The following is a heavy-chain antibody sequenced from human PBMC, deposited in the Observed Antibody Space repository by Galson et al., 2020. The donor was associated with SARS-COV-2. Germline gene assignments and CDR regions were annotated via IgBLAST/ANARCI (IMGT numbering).Heavy chain of an antibody. CDR3: AKDKRDLQYAFDI. D-gene: IGHD4-4*01. CDR1: GLTFSFYA. V-gene: IGHV3-23*01. Sequence: GGSLRLSCGASGLTFSFYAMSWVRQAPGKGLEWVSAISGSGDSTYYADSVKGRFTISRDNSKNTLFLQMNSLRAEDTAVYYCAKDKRDLQYAFDIWCQGTMVPVSA. J-gene: IGHJ3*02. CDR2: ISGSGDST.